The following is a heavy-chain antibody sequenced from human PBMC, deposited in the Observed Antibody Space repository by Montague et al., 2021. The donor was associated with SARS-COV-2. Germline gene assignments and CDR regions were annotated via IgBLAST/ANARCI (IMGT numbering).Heavy chain of an antibody. CDR2: INHSGST. CDR1: GGSFSGHY. Sequence: SQTLSLTCAVYGGSFSGHYWNWIRQPPGKGLEWIGEINHSGSTNNNPSLKSRVTMSVDTSKNQFSLKLSSVTAADTAVYYCAGGARQGYGFRLGSFDYWGQGTLVTGSS. J-gene: IGHJ4*02. D-gene: IGHD3-10*01. V-gene: IGHV4-34*01. CDR3: AGGARQGYGFRLGSFDY.